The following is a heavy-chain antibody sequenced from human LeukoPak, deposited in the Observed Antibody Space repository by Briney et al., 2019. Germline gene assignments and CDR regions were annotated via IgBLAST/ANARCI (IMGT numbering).Heavy chain of an antibody. V-gene: IGHV3-11*01. D-gene: IGHD2-15*01. CDR1: GFTFSDYY. CDR2: ISSSGSTI. CDR3: ARDRGYCSGGSCYPGDY. J-gene: IGHJ4*02. Sequence: GGSLRLSCTASGFTFSDYYMSWIRQAPGKGLEWVSYISSSGSTIYYADSVKGQFTISRDNAKNSLYLQMNSLRAEDTAVYYCARDRGYCSGGSCYPGDYWGQGTLVTVSS.